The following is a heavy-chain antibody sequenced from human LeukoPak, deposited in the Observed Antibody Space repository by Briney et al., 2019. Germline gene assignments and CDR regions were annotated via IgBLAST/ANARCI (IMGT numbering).Heavy chain of an antibody. CDR2: INDGGNII. V-gene: IGHV3-48*03. D-gene: IGHD1-26*01. CDR1: GFTFSNFE. Sequence: GGSLRLSCEVSGFTFSNFEMAWVRQGPGMGLEWLAYINDGGNIIRYADTVRGRFTISRDSVKKSGILQMNSLRVDDTAIYYCAGGPQFSGSHGFWGQGTLVTVSS. J-gene: IGHJ4*02. CDR3: AGGPQFSGSHGF.